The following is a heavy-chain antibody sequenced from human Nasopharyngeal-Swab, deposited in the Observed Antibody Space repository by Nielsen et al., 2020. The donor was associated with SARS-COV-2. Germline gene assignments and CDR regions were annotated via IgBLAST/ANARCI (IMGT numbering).Heavy chain of an antibody. CDR1: GGSISSGGYY. Sequence: LRLSCTVSGGSISSGGYYWSWIRQHPGKGLEWIGYIYYSGSTYYNPSLKSRVTISVDTSKNQFSLKLSSVTAADTAVYYCAREVIEQAVSDAFDFWGQGTMVTVSS. CDR3: AREVIEQAVSDAFDF. D-gene: IGHD3-16*02. CDR2: IYYSGST. J-gene: IGHJ3*01. V-gene: IGHV4-31*03.